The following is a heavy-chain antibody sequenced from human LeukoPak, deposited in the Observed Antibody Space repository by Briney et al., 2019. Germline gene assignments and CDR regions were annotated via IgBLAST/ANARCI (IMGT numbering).Heavy chain of an antibody. D-gene: IGHD6-19*01. CDR2: IYYSGST. CDR3: ARVEGASGWYFFDY. Sequence: SETLSLTCTVSGGSISSSSYYWGWIRQPPGKGLEWIGSIYYSGSTYYNPSLKSRVTISVDTSKNQFSLKLSSVTAADTAVYYRARVEGASGWYFFDYWGQGTLVTVSS. J-gene: IGHJ4*02. V-gene: IGHV4-39*07. CDR1: GGSISSSSYY.